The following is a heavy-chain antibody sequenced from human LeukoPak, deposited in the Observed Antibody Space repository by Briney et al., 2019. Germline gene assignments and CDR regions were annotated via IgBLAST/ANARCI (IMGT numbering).Heavy chain of an antibody. Sequence: GGPLGFPGGSPSPILSNPWRNGAGKAPGKGLEWVGRVKSVAEGGTSEYGKPVKGRFTISRDDSKKTVYLQMHNLSTEDTGLYYCTKNTGDFDIWGQGTMVIVSS. CDR3: TKNTGDFDI. V-gene: IGHV3-15*07. J-gene: IGHJ3*02. D-gene: IGHD2-21*01. CDR2: VKSVAEGGTS. CDR1: SPILSNPW.